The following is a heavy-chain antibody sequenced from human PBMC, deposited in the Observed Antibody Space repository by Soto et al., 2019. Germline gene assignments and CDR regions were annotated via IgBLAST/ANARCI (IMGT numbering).Heavy chain of an antibody. Sequence: SETLSLTCTVSGGSISSSSYYWGWIRQPPGKGLEWIGSIYYSGSTYYNPSLKSRVTISVDTSKNQFSLKLSSVTAADTAVYYCARLGACSSTSCYAEDYYYYMDVWGKGTTVTVSS. CDR2: IYYSGST. CDR1: GGSISSSSYY. V-gene: IGHV4-39*01. CDR3: ARLGACSSTSCYAEDYYYYMDV. J-gene: IGHJ6*03. D-gene: IGHD2-2*01.